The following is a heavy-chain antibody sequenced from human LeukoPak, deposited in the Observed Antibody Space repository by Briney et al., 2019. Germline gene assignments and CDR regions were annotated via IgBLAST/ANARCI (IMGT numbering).Heavy chain of an antibody. J-gene: IGHJ4*02. CDR3: ARGGILTGEGSRRQRSYYFDY. CDR2: IYTSGST. V-gene: IGHV4-61*02. CDR1: GGSISSGSYY. Sequence: SETLSLTCTVSGGSISSGSYYWSWIRQPAGKGLEWIGRIYTSGSTNYNPSLKSRVTISVDTSKNQFSLKLSSVTAADTAVYYCARGGILTGEGSRRQRSYYFDYWGQGTLVTVSS. D-gene: IGHD3-9*01.